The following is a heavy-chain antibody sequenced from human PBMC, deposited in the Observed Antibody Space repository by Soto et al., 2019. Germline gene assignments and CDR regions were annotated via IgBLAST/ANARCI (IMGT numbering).Heavy chain of an antibody. J-gene: IGHJ6*02. CDR3: ARYGKFLKGGDDVLILYYYYTLDV. D-gene: IGHD4-17*01. CDR1: GFTVSSNF. V-gene: IGHV3-53*02. Sequence: EVQVVETGGGVIQPGGSLRLSCAASGFTVSSNFMGWVRQAPGKGLEWVSVIYSGGTTYHADSVKGRFTISRDNSKNTLYLQMNNLRVADTATDYCARYGKFLKGGDDVLILYYYYTLDVWGQGTTVTVSS. CDR2: IYSGGTT.